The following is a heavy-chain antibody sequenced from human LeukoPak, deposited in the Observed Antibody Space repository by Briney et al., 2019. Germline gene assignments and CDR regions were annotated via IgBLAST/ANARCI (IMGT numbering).Heavy chain of an antibody. J-gene: IGHJ5*02. Sequence: ASVKVSCKASGYTFTGYYIHWVRQAPGQGLEWMGRINSNSGGTNYAQKFQDRVTLTRDTSINAAYMELRRLRSDDTAVYYCAREPPSYDSSLNWFDPWGQGTLVTVSS. CDR1: GYTFTGYY. V-gene: IGHV1-2*06. CDR3: AREPPSYDSSLNWFDP. CDR2: INSNSGGT. D-gene: IGHD3-22*01.